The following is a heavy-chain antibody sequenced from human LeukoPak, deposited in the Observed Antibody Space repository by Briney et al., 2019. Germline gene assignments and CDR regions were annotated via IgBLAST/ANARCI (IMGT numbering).Heavy chain of an antibody. Sequence: SETLSLTCTVSGGSISSYYWSWIRQPPGKGLEWIGYTYYSGSTNYNPSLKSRVTISVDTSKNQFSLKLSSVTAADTAVYYCARDRGLTTSGGVGFDYWGQGTLVTVSS. CDR2: TYYSGST. CDR3: ARDRGLTTSGGVGFDY. V-gene: IGHV4-59*01. CDR1: GGSISSYY. D-gene: IGHD4/OR15-4a*01. J-gene: IGHJ4*02.